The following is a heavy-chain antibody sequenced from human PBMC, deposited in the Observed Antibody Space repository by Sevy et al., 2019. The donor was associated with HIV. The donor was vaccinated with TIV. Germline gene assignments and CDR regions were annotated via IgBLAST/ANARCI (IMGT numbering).Heavy chain of an antibody. CDR2: INHSGST. Sequence: SETLSLTCAVYGGSFSGYYWSWIRQPPGKGLEWIGEINHSGSTNYNPSLKSRVTISVDTSKNQFSLKLSSVTAADTAVYYCAREGPYYYGSRSYYPYPFFDYWGQGTLVTVSS. CDR3: AREGPYYYGSRSYYPYPFFDY. D-gene: IGHD3-10*01. V-gene: IGHV4-34*01. CDR1: GGSFSGYY. J-gene: IGHJ4*02.